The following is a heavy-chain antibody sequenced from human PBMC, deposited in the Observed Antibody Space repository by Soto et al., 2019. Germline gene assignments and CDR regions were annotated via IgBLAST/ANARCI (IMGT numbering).Heavy chain of an antibody. CDR1: GFTFSDSY. Sequence: QVQLVESGAGLVKPGGSLTLSCAASGFTFSDSYMTWIRQAPGKGLEWLSCISGSGDTIYYADSVKDRYTDSRDNAKNSLYLQMNSLRAEDTAVYYCASDPYYYASEYWGQGPLVAVSS. CDR3: ASDPYYYASEY. CDR2: ISGSGDTI. J-gene: IGHJ4*02. V-gene: IGHV3-11*01. D-gene: IGHD3-10*01.